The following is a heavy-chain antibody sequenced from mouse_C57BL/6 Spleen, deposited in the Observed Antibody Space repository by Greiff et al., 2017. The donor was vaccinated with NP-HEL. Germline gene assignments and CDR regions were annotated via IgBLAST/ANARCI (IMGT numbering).Heavy chain of an antibody. Sequence: VQLQQSGAELVRPGAPVKLSCTASGFNIKDDYMHWVKQRPEQGLEWIGWIDPENGDTEYASKFQGKATITADTSSNTAYLQLSSLTSEDTAVYYCTSYYSNPFAYWGQGTLVTVSA. V-gene: IGHV14-4*01. CDR2: IDPENGDT. CDR1: GFNIKDDY. D-gene: IGHD2-5*01. CDR3: TSYYSNPFAY. J-gene: IGHJ3*01.